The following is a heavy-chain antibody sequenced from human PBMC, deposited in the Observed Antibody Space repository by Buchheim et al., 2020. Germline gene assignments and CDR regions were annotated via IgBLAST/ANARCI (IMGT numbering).Heavy chain of an antibody. Sequence: EVQLVESGGGLVQPGGSLRLSCAASGFTFSSYWMHWVRQAPGKGLVWVSRINSDGSSTSYADSVKGRFTISRDNAKNTQELEMNSLRAEDTAVYYCARELVDTAMVYYYYYGMDVWGQGTT. CDR3: ARELVDTAMVYYYYYGMDV. V-gene: IGHV3-74*01. J-gene: IGHJ6*02. CDR1: GFTFSSYW. D-gene: IGHD5-18*01. CDR2: INSDGSST.